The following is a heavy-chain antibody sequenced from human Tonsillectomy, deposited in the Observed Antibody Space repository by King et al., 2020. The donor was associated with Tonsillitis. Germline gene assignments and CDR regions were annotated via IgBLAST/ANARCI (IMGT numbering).Heavy chain of an antibody. J-gene: IGHJ4*02. CDR1: GGSISSYY. D-gene: IGHD5-18*01. V-gene: IGHV4-4*07. CDR2: IYTSGST. Sequence: QLKESGPGLVKPSETLSLTCTVSGGSISSYYWNWIRQPAGKGLEWIGRIYTSGSTNYNPSLKSRVTMSVDTSKNQFSLKLSSVTAADTAVYYCARGSANSYGPPHFYFDYWGQGTLVTVPS. CDR3: ARGSANSYGPPHFYFDY.